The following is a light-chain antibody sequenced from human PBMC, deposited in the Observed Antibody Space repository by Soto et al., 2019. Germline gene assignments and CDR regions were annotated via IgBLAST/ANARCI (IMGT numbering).Light chain of an antibody. CDR1: QSVSSN. Sequence: EIVMTQSPATLSVSPGERATLSCRASQSVSSNLAWYQQKPGQAPRLRIYGASTRATGIPARFSGSGSGTKFTLTISSLQSEDFAVYYCQQYNNWPRTFGGGTKVEIK. CDR2: GAS. J-gene: IGKJ4*01. V-gene: IGKV3-15*01. CDR3: QQYNNWPRT.